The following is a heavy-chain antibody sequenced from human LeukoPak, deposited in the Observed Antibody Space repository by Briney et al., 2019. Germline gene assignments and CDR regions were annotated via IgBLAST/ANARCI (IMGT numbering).Heavy chain of an antibody. Sequence: PSETLSLTCTVSGGSISSYYWSSIRQPPGKGLEWIGYIYYSGSTNYNPSLKSRVTISVDTSKNQFSLKLSSVTAADTAVYSCARRRTGYSRVTDVWGKGTTVTISS. J-gene: IGHJ6*04. D-gene: IGHD6-13*01. CDR2: IYYSGST. V-gene: IGHV4-59*01. CDR1: GGSISSYY. CDR3: ARRRTGYSRVTDV.